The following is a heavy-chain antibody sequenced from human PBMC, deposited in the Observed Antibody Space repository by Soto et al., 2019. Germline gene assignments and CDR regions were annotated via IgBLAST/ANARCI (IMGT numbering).Heavy chain of an antibody. CDR3: ARDAVRGRYNWFDP. CDR1: GGSFSGYY. Sequence: QVQLQQWGAGLLKPSETLSLTCAVYGGSFSGYYWSWIRQTPGKGLEWIGEINHSGSTNYNPSLKSRVTISVDTYKDQFSLMLSSVTAADTAVYNCARDAVRGRYNWFDPWGQGTLVTVSS. D-gene: IGHD3-10*02. V-gene: IGHV4-34*01. CDR2: INHSGST. J-gene: IGHJ5*02.